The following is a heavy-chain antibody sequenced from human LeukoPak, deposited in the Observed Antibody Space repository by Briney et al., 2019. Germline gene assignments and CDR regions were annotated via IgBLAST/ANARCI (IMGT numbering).Heavy chain of an antibody. J-gene: IGHJ4*02. V-gene: IGHV3-21*01. CDR3: ARDTHSSSWGPFDY. Sequence: GGSLRLSCAASGFTFSSYSMNWVRQAPGKGLEWVSSISSSSYIYYADSVKGRFTISRDNAKNSLYLQMNSLRAEDTAVYYCARDTHSSSWGPFDYWGQGTLVTVSS. CDR1: GFTFSSYS. D-gene: IGHD6-13*01. CDR2: ISSSSYI.